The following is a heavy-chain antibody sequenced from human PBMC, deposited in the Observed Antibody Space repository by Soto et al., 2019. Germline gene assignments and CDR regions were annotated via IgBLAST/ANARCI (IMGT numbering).Heavy chain of an antibody. D-gene: IGHD3-22*01. V-gene: IGHV4-59*01. CDR1: GGSISSYY. J-gene: IGHJ6*02. CDR3: AREGLYYYDSSGSQILDV. Sequence: QVQLQESGPGLVKPSETLSLTCTVSGGSISSYYWSWIRQPPGKGLEWIGYIYYSGSTNYNPSLKSRVTISVDTSKNPFSLKLSSVTAADTAVYYCAREGLYYYDSSGSQILDVWGQGTTVTVSS. CDR2: IYYSGST.